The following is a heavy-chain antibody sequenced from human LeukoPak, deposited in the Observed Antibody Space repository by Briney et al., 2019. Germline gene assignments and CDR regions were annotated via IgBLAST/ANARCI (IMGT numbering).Heavy chain of an antibody. V-gene: IGHV3-21*01. Sequence: PGGSLRLSCAASGFTFSSYEMNWVRQAPGKGLEWVSSISSSSYIYYADSVKGRFTISRDNAKNSLYLQMNSLRAEDTAVYYCARVFFDYWGQGTLVTVSS. CDR1: GFTFSSYE. J-gene: IGHJ4*02. CDR2: ISSSSYI. CDR3: ARVFFDY.